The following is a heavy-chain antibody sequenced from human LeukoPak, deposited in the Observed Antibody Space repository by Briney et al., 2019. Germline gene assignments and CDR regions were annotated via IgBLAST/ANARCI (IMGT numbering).Heavy chain of an antibody. CDR1: GYTFTSYD. V-gene: IGHV1-8*01. Sequence: ASVKVSCKASGYTFTSYDINWVRQATGQGLEWIGWMNPNSGNTGYAQKFQGRVTMTRNTSISTAYMELSSLRSEDTAVYYCARADYDSSGSTRKQIDYWGQGTLVTVSS. J-gene: IGHJ4*02. CDR2: MNPNSGNT. D-gene: IGHD3-22*01. CDR3: ARADYDSSGSTRKQIDY.